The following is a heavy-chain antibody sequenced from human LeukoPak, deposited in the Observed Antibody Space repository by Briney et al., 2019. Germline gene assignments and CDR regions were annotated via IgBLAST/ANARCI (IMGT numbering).Heavy chain of an antibody. CDR1: GGSISSGGYY. CDR3: ASRYCSGGSCYFV. Sequence: SQTLSLTCTVSGGSISSGGYYWSWIRQHPGKGLEWIGYTYYSGSTYYNPSLKSRVTISVDTSKNQFSLKLSSVTAADTAVYYCASRYCSGGSCYFVWGQGTLVTVSS. D-gene: IGHD2-15*01. V-gene: IGHV4-31*03. J-gene: IGHJ4*02. CDR2: TYYSGST.